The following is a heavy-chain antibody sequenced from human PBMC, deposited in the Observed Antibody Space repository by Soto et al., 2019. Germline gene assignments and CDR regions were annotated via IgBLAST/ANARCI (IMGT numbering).Heavy chain of an antibody. D-gene: IGHD3-10*01. CDR1: GYTFTSYY. V-gene: IGHV1-46*03. J-gene: IGHJ4*02. CDR3: AAHMVRGDTVDC. CDR2: INPTGGST. Sequence: QVQLVQSGAEVKKPGASVKVSCKASGYTFTSYYMHWVRQAPGQGLEWMGIINPTGGSTSYAQKFQCGITITRDRSTGTVYMEMSGMRSEDTAVYYCAAHMVRGDTVDCWGRGTLVTVSS.